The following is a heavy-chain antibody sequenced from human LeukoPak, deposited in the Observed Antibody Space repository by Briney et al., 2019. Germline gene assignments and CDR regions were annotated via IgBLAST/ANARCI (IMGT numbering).Heavy chain of an antibody. CDR2: ISSSSSYK. CDR1: GFTYREYY. V-gene: IGHV3-11*06. J-gene: IGHJ4*02. Sequence: GGSLRLSCAASGFTYREYYMSWIRQAPGKGLEWVSYISSSSSYKNYADSVKGRFTISRDNAKNSLYLQMNSLRAEDTAVYYCARERGDTAMVFDYWGQGTLVTVSS. D-gene: IGHD5-18*01. CDR3: ARERGDTAMVFDY.